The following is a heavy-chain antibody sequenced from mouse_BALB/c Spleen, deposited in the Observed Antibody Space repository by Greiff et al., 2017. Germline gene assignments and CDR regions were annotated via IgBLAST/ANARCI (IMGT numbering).Heavy chain of an antibody. CDR2: IWGDGST. CDR3: ARDVRRGYYYAMDY. CDR1: GFSITGYG. V-gene: IGHV2-6-7*01. D-gene: IGHD2-14*01. Sequence: VHLVESGPGLVAPSQSLSITCTVSGFSITGYGVNWVRQPPGKGLEWLGMIWGDGSTDYNSALKSRLSISKDNSKSQVFLKMNSLQTDDTARYYCARDVRRGYYYAMDYWGQGTSVTVSS. J-gene: IGHJ4*01.